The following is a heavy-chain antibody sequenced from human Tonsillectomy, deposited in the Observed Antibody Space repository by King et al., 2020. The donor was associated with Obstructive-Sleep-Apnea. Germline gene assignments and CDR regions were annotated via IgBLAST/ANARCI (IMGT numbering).Heavy chain of an antibody. CDR1: GFTVSSNY. CDR3: ARSDGYNMFDY. D-gene: IGHD5-24*01. CDR2: IYSGGGT. J-gene: IGHJ4*02. Sequence: VQLVESGGGLVQPGGSLRLSCAASGFTVSSNYMSWVRQAPGKGLEWVSVIYSGGGTYYADSVKGRFTISRDNSKNTLYLQMNSLRAEDTAVYYCARSDGYNMFDYWGQGTLVTVSS. V-gene: IGHV3-66*01.